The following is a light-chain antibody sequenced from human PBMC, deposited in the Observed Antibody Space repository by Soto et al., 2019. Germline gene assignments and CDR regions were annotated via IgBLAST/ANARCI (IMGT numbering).Light chain of an antibody. CDR1: QSVSSSY. CDR2: GAS. V-gene: IGKV3-20*01. J-gene: IGKJ4*01. CDR3: QQYGSSPPLP. Sequence: EIVLTQSPGSLSLSPGERATLSCRASQSVSSSYLAWYQQKTGQAPRLLIYGASSSAAGIPDRFSGSGSRTDFALTISRLEPEDCAVYYCQQYGSSPPLPFGGGTKVES.